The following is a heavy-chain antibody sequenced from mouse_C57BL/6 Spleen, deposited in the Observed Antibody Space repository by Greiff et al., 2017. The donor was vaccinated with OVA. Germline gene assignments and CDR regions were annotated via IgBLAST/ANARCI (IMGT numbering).Heavy chain of an antibody. CDR1: GYSFTGYY. CDR3: ARRELSMDY. D-gene: IGHD1-1*02. Sequence: VQLKESGPELVKPGASVKISCKASGYSFTGYYMNWVKQSPEKSLEWIGEINPSTGGTTYNQKFKAKATLTVDKSSSTAYMQLKSLTSEDSAVYYCARRELSMDYWGQGTSVTVSS. CDR2: INPSTGGT. J-gene: IGHJ4*01. V-gene: IGHV1-42*01.